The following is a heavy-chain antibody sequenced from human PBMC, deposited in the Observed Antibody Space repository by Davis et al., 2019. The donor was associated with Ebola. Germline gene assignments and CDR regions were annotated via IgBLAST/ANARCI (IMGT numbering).Heavy chain of an antibody. CDR2: ISGSGGST. V-gene: IGHV3-23*01. Sequence: GESLKISCAASGFTFSSYAMSWVRQAPGKGLEWVSAISGSGGSTYYADSVKGRFTISRDNSKNTLYLQMNSLRAEDTAVYYCAREGYDSSGYYSNFDYWGQGTLVTVSS. J-gene: IGHJ4*02. CDR1: GFTFSSYA. CDR3: AREGYDSSGYYSNFDY. D-gene: IGHD3-22*01.